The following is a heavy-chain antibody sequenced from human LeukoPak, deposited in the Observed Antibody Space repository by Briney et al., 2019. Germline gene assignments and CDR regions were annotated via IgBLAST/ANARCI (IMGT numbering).Heavy chain of an antibody. CDR1: GGSISSYY. J-gene: IGHJ5*02. Sequence: PSETLSLTCAVSGGSISSYYWSWIRQPPGKGLEWIGEINHSGSTNYNPSLKSRVTISVDTSKNQFSLKLSSVTAAGTAVYYCARGLGGAPTTVLSWGQGTLVTVSS. CDR2: INHSGST. CDR3: ARGLGGAPTTVLS. V-gene: IGHV4-34*01. D-gene: IGHD4-17*01.